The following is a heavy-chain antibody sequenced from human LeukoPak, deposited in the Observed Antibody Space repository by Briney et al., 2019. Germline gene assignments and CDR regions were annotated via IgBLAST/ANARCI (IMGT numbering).Heavy chain of an antibody. V-gene: IGHV1-46*01. CDR2: INPSGGST. Sequence: ASVKVSCKASGYTFTSYYMHWVRQAPGQGLEWMGVINPSGGSTSYAQKFQGRVTITADKSTSTAYMELSSLRSEDTAVYYCATETAAGTVDYWGQGTLVTVSS. CDR1: GYTFTSYY. CDR3: ATETAAGTVDY. D-gene: IGHD6-13*01. J-gene: IGHJ4*02.